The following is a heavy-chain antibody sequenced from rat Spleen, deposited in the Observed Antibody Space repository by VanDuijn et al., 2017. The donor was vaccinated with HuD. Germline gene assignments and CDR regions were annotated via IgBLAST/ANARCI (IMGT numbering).Heavy chain of an antibody. CDR2: IIYDGTRT. D-gene: IGHD1-4*01. Sequence: EVQLVESGGGLVQPGRSLKLSCAASGFIFSDYNMAWVRQAPKKGLDWVATIIYDGTRTHYRDSVKGRFTISRDNAKSTLYLQMDSLRSEDTATYYCTAGGTRVSYYWGQGVMVTVSS. CDR3: TAGGTRVSYY. J-gene: IGHJ2*01. CDR1: GFIFSDYN. V-gene: IGHV5S10*01.